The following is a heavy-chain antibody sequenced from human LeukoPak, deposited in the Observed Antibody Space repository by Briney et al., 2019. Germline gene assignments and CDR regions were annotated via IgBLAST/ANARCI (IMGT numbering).Heavy chain of an antibody. Sequence: PSETLSLTCAVSGGSISNFFWSWVRQPAGKGLDCIGRIYSSGTSYYNPSLKSRVTMSVDTSKNQFSLKLTSVTAADTAVYYCARGYGEATREAFDIWGLGTMVTVSS. D-gene: IGHD4/OR15-4a*01. J-gene: IGHJ3*02. CDR2: IYSSGTS. CDR1: GGSISNFF. V-gene: IGHV4-4*07. CDR3: ARGYGEATREAFDI.